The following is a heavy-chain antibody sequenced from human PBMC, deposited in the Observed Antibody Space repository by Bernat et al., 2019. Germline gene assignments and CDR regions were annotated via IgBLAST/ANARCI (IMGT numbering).Heavy chain of an antibody. CDR3: VRRRTDDSSGYFDY. CDR2: IRSKANSYAA. CDR1: GFTFSGAA. J-gene: IGHJ4*02. V-gene: IGHV3-73*01. D-gene: IGHD3-22*01. Sequence: EVQLVESGGGLVQLGGSLKLSCAVSGFTFSGAAIHWVRQASGKGLEWVGRIRSKANSYAAAYAASVKGRFTISRDDSKNTAYLQMNSLQTEDTAVYYCVRRRTDDSSGYFDYWGQGTLVTVSS.